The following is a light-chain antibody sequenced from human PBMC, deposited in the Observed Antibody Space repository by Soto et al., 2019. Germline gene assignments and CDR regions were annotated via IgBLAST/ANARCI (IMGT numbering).Light chain of an antibody. V-gene: IGKV3-15*01. Sequence: EIVRTQSPTTLSVSPEERAALSCRASESVSSNLAWYQHKPGQAPRLLIYGASTRATGIPARFSGTGSGTEFTLTISSLQSEDFVVYYCQQYNNWTWTFGQGPKVDIK. CDR1: ESVSSN. CDR3: QQYNNWTWT. J-gene: IGKJ1*01. CDR2: GAS.